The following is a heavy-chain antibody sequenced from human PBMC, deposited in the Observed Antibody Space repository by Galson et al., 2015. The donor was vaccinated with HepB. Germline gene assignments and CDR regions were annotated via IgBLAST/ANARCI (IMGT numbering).Heavy chain of an antibody. CDR1: GYTFTSYA. CDR2: INTNTGNP. D-gene: IGHD2-15*01. J-gene: IGHJ4*02. CDR3: ARGRGYCSDIACFFDY. Sequence: SVKVSCKASGYTFTSYAMNWVRQAPGQGLEWMGWINTNTGNPTYAQGFTGRFVFSLDTSVSTAFLVITSLEAEDTAVYYCARGRGYCSDIACFFDYWGQGTLVSVSS. V-gene: IGHV7-4-1*02.